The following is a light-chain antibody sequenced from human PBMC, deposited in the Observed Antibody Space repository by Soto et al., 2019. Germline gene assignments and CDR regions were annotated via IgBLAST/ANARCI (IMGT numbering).Light chain of an antibody. CDR3: LQYGDSPLYT. J-gene: IGKJ2*01. CDR2: ATS. CDR1: QSITSRY. V-gene: IGKV3-20*01. Sequence: EIVLTQSPGTLSLSPGERATFSCRASQSITSRYLAWYQQKPGQAPRLLISATSSRAPGIPDRFSGSGSGTDFTLTISRLEPEDFAVYYCLQYGDSPLYTFGQGTKVEIK.